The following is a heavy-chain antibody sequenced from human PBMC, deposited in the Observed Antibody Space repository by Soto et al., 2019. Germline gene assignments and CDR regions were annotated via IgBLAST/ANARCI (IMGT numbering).Heavy chain of an antibody. V-gene: IGHV3-21*01. CDR3: VKREYYYDSSGYYPFDY. D-gene: IGHD3-22*01. CDR2: ISSSSSYI. Sequence: GGSLRLSCGASGFTFSSYSMNWVRQAPGKGLEWVSSISSSSSYIYYADSVKGRFTISRDNSKNTLYLQMNSLRADDTAVYYCVKREYYYDSSGYYPFDYWGQGTLVTVSS. J-gene: IGHJ4*02. CDR1: GFTFSSYS.